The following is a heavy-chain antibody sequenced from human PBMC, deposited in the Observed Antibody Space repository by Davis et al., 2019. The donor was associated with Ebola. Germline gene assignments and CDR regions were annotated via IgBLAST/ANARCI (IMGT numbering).Heavy chain of an antibody. Sequence: MPSETLSLTCTVSGGSISSYYWSWIRQPPGKGLEWIGYIYYSGSTNYNPSLKSRVTISVDTSKNHFSLKLSSVTAADTAVYYCARADANYDYVWGSYRYVVRGGNFDYWGQGTLVTVSS. CDR3: ARADANYDYVWGSYRYVVRGGNFDY. CDR2: IYYSGST. V-gene: IGHV4-59*12. CDR1: GGSISSYY. D-gene: IGHD3-16*02. J-gene: IGHJ4*02.